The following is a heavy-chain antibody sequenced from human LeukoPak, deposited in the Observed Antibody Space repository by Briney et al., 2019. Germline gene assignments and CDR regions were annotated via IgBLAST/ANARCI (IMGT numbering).Heavy chain of an antibody. CDR1: GYTFSNCD. D-gene: IGHD3-16*02. CDR2: MNPNSGKR. J-gene: IGHJ4*02. V-gene: IGHV1-8*01. CDR3: AKGLRSDY. Sequence: ASVKVSCKASGYTFSNCDINWVRQATGQGLEWMGWMNPNSGKRVYAQKFQGRVTMTSNSSINTAYMELTSLTSDDTAVYYCAKGLRSDYWGQGTLVTVSS.